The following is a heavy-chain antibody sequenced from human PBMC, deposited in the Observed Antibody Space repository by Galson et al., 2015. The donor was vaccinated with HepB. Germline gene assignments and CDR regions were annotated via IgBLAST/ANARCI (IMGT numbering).Heavy chain of an antibody. J-gene: IGHJ5*02. Sequence: SVKVSCKASGYTFTSYAMHWVRQAPGQRLEWMGWINAGNGNTKYSQKFQGRVTITRDTSASTAYMELSSLRSEDTAVYYCARGAWAKGSGSYYDWFDPWGQGTLVTVSS. CDR1: GYTFTSYA. CDR2: INAGNGNT. D-gene: IGHD3-10*01. V-gene: IGHV1-3*01. CDR3: ARGAWAKGSGSYYDWFDP.